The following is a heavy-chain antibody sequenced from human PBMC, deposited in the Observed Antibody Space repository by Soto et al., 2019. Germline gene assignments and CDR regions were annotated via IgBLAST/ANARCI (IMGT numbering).Heavy chain of an antibody. Sequence: EVHLLEYGGGLVQPGGSLRLSCVVSGSTFSSDDMSWVRQAPGRGLEWVSGISDSGGSTYYADSVKGRFTISRDNAKNTLYLHRKSLRVEDTALYYCAKDGGWSLAVAGLFDYWGPGTQVNVSS. D-gene: IGHD6-19*01. J-gene: IGHJ4*02. CDR2: ISDSGGST. V-gene: IGHV3-23*01. CDR3: AKDGGWSLAVAGLFDY. CDR1: GSTFSSDD.